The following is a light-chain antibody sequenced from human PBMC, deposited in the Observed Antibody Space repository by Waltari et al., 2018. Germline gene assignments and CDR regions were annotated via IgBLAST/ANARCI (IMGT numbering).Light chain of an antibody. J-gene: IGKJ2*01. CDR1: RGISNW. CDR2: AAP. CDR3: QQANSFPPT. V-gene: IGKV1-12*01. Sequence: DIQMTQSPTSVSASVGARVTITCRASRGISNWLAWYQQKSGQAPKLLIDAAPNLQSGVPSRFSGSGAATDFTLTINSLQPEDFATYYCQQANSFPPTFGQGTKVEIK.